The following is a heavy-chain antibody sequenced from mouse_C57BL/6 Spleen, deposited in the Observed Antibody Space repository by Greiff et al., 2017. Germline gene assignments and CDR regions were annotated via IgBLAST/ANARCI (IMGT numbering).Heavy chain of an antibody. CDR3: TRVSKGAFDY. Sequence: VQLQQPGAELVKPGASVKLSCKASGYTFTSYWMHWVKQRPGQGLEWIGMIHPNSGSTNYNETFKSKATLTVDKSSSTAYMQLSSLTSEDSAVYYSTRVSKGAFDYWGQGTTLTVSS. D-gene: IGHD2-5*01. CDR2: IHPNSGST. V-gene: IGHV1-64*01. CDR1: GYTFTSYW. J-gene: IGHJ2*01.